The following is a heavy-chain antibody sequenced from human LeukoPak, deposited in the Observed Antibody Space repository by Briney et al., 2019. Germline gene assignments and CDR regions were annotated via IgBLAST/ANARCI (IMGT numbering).Heavy chain of an antibody. V-gene: IGHV1-2*02. Sequence: ASVKVSCKASGYTFTGYYMHWVRQAPGQGLEWMGWINPNSGGTNYAQKFQGRVTMTRDTSISTAYMELSRLRSDDTAVYYCARALTIFGVASGYWGQGTLVTVSS. CDR3: ARALTIFGVASGY. CDR2: INPNSGGT. CDR1: GYTFTGYY. J-gene: IGHJ4*02. D-gene: IGHD3-3*01.